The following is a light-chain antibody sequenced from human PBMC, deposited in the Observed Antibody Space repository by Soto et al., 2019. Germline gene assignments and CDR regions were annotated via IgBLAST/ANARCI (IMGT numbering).Light chain of an antibody. Sequence: QSVLTQPPSVSAAPGQKVTISCSGSSSNIGGNSVSWYQQIPGTAPKLLIYDDNKRPSGIPDRFSGPKSGTSATLGITGFQTGDEADYYCGSWDSSLSADVFGTGTKGTVL. J-gene: IGLJ1*01. CDR2: DDN. CDR3: GSWDSSLSADV. V-gene: IGLV1-51*01. CDR1: SSNIGGNS.